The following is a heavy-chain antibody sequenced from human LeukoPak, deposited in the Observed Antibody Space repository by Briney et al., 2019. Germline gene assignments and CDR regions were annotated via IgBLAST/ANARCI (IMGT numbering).Heavy chain of an antibody. V-gene: IGHV3-66*01. Sequence: GGSLRLSCAASGFTVSSNYMSWVRQAPGKALEWVSVIYSGGSTYYADFVKGRFTISRDNSKNTLYLQMNSLRAEDTAVYYCARGVQGMSTSGDYFDYWGQGTLVTVSS. J-gene: IGHJ4*02. CDR2: IYSGGST. D-gene: IGHD1-1*01. CDR1: GFTVSSNY. CDR3: ARGVQGMSTSGDYFDY.